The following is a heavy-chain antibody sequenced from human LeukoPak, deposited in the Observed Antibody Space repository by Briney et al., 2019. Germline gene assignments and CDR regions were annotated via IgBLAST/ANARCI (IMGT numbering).Heavy chain of an antibody. J-gene: IGHJ6*03. CDR2: INSIESTI. D-gene: IGHD3-10*01. V-gene: IGHV3-48*03. Sequence: GGSLRLSCAASGFTFSSYEMNWVRQGPGKGLKWVSYINSIESTIYYADSVKGRFTISRDNDKNSLYLQMNSLRAEDTAVYYCARGRGSGTYYTRGYYMDVWGKGTTVTISS. CDR3: ARGRGSGTYYTRGYYMDV. CDR1: GFTFSSYE.